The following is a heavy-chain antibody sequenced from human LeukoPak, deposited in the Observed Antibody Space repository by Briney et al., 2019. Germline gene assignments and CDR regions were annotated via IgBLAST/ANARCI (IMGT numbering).Heavy chain of an antibody. J-gene: IGHJ5*02. V-gene: IGHV1-8*01. CDR2: MNPNSGNT. CDR1: GYTFTSYD. CDR3: ARGVGTDYYGSGSYYNA. D-gene: IGHD3-10*01. Sequence: ASVKVSCKASGYTFTSYDINWVRQATGQGLEWMGWMNPNSGNTGYAQKFQGRVTMTRNTSISTAYMEPSSLRSEDTAVYYCARGVGTDYYGSGSYYNAWGQGTLVTVSS.